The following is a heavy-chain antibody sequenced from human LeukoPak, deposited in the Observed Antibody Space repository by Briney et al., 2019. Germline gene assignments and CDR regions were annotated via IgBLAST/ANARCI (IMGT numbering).Heavy chain of an antibody. D-gene: IGHD1-26*01. CDR2: IYYSGST. CDR3: AREIGGSYAFDY. CDR1: GGSISSYY. Sequence: PSETLSLTCTVSGGSISSYYWSWLRQPPGKGLEWVGYIYYSGSTNYNPSLKSRVTISVDTSKNQFSLKLSSVTAADTAVYYCAREIGGSYAFDYWGQGTLVTVSS. V-gene: IGHV4-59*01. J-gene: IGHJ4*02.